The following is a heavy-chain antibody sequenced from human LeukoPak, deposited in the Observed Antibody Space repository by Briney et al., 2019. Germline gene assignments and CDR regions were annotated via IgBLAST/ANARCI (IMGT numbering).Heavy chain of an antibody. D-gene: IGHD2-21*02. CDR1: GFTFSSYA. CDR2: ISGSGGST. CDR3: AKGRAYCGGDCYPGSDFDY. J-gene: IGHJ4*02. Sequence: GGSLRLSCAASGFTFSSYAMSWVRQAPGKGLEWVSAISGSGGSTYYADSVKGRFTISRDNSKNTLYLQTNSLRAEDTAVYYCAKGRAYCGGDCYPGSDFDYWGQGTLVTVSS. V-gene: IGHV3-23*01.